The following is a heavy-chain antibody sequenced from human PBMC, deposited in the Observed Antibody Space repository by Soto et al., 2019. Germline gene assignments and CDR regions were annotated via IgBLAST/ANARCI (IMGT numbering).Heavy chain of an antibody. Sequence: ASVKVSCKASGYTFTSYAMHWVRQAPGQRLEWMGWINAGNGNTKYSQKFQGRVTMTRNTSISTAYMELSSLRSEDTAVYYCARIGETAAGLRQFDYWGQGTLVTVSS. CDR3: ARIGETAAGLRQFDY. CDR2: INAGNGNT. CDR1: GYTFTSYA. V-gene: IGHV1-3*01. D-gene: IGHD6-13*01. J-gene: IGHJ4*02.